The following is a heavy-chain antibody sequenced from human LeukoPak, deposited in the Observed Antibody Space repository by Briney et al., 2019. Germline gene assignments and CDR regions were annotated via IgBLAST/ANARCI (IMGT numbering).Heavy chain of an antibody. Sequence: GGSLRLSCAASGFTFSSYGMHWVRQAPGKGLDWVAFIHFDGNTNFSSDSVKGRFTISRDNPKNALFLQLSGLRVEDTAVYYCARGNYYDSSGYYDAFDIWGQGTMVTVSS. CDR3: ARGNYYDSSGYYDAFDI. CDR2: IHFDGNTN. J-gene: IGHJ3*02. V-gene: IGHV3-30*02. D-gene: IGHD3-22*01. CDR1: GFTFSSYG.